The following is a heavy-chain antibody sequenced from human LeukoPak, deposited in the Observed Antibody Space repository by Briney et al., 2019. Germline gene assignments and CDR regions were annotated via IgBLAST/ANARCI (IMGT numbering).Heavy chain of an antibody. V-gene: IGHV3-15*01. CDR1: GFTFSSYA. CDR2: IKIKIDGGTT. CDR3: SILWDSSSWYRTDV. Sequence: KPGGSLRLSCAASGFTFSSYAMSWVRQAPGKGLEWVGRIKIKIDGGTTVYAAPVKGRFTISRDDSKNTMDLQMNSLKTEDTAVYYCSILWDSSSWYRTDVWGQGTTVTVSS. J-gene: IGHJ6*02. D-gene: IGHD6-13*01.